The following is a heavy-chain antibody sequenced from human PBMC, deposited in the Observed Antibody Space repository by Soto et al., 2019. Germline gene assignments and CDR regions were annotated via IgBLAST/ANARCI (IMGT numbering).Heavy chain of an antibody. J-gene: IGHJ4*02. V-gene: IGHV4-30-4*01. Sequence: SETLSLTCTVSGDSISSNNNYWSWIRQPPGEGLEWIGFISYSGTTSYSPSLKSRVAISLDTSKNQFSLSLSSVTAADTAVYYCARAGYNYDSSGYYHTYYFDYWGQGTLVTVSS. CDR3: ARAGYNYDSSGYYHTYYFDY. CDR1: GDSISSNNNY. CDR2: ISYSGTT. D-gene: IGHD3-22*01.